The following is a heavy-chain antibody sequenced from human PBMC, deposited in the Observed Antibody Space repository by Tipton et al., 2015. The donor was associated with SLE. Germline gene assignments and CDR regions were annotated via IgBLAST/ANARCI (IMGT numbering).Heavy chain of an antibody. CDR3: ARDTVTPAFDI. CDR2: IYSGGST. CDR1: GFTVSSNY. V-gene: IGHV3-66*02. D-gene: IGHD4-17*01. Sequence: GSLRLSCAASGFTVSSNYMSWVRQAPGKGLEWVSVIYSGGSTYYADSVKGRFTISRDNSKNTLYLQMNSLRAEDTAVYYCARDTVTPAFDIWGQGTMVTVSS. J-gene: IGHJ3*02.